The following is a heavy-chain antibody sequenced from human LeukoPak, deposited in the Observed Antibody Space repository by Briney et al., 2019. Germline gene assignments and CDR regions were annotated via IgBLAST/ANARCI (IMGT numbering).Heavy chain of an antibody. J-gene: IGHJ4*02. CDR2: ISGSGGST. Sequence: PGGSLRLSCAASGFTFSSYAMSWVCKAPGKGLEWVSAISGSGGSTYYADSVKGRFPISRAHSKNTLSLQMNSLRAEDTAVYYCPKGRALLDYWGQGTLVTVSS. CDR1: GFTFSSYA. V-gene: IGHV3-23*01. CDR3: PKGRALLDY.